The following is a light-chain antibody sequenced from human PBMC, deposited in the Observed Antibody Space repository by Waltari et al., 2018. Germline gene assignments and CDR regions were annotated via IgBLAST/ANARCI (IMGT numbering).Light chain of an antibody. CDR2: EVF. J-gene: IGLJ2*01. CDR1: SSDVGGYKY. V-gene: IGLV2-8*01. CDR3: SSYAGNNFVV. Sequence: QSALTQPPSASGSPGQSVTISCTGTSSDVGGYKYVPWYQFHPGKAPKLLIYEVFKRPSGVPDRFSGSKSGNTASLIVSGLQAEDEAEYYCSSYAGNNFVVFGGGTQLTVL.